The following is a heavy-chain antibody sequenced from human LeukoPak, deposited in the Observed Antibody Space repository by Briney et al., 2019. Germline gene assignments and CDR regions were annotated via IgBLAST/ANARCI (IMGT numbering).Heavy chain of an antibody. V-gene: IGHV3-7*01. J-gene: IGHJ4*02. CDR1: GFTFSSSW. Sequence: QPGGSLRLSCAASGFTFSSSWMTWVRQAPGKGLEWVANIKQDGSEKYYVDSVKGRFTISRDNAKNSLYLQMNTLRAEDTAVYYCASLDYWGQGTLVTVSS. CDR2: IKQDGSEK. CDR3: ASLDY.